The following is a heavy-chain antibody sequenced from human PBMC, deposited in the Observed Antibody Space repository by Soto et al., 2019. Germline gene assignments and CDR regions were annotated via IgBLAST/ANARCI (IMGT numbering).Heavy chain of an antibody. CDR1: GISLSTSGVG. Sequence: QITLKGSGPTLVKPTQTLTLTCTLSGISLSTSGVGLGWIRQTPGKALEWLALDYWNDDAHYSPSLRSRLTITKDTSKNQAVLTMTNMDPVDTATYYCARGLASLPVFAFDIWGQGTVVTVSS. CDR2: DYWNDDA. J-gene: IGHJ3*02. V-gene: IGHV2-5*01. CDR3: ARGLASLPVFAFDI.